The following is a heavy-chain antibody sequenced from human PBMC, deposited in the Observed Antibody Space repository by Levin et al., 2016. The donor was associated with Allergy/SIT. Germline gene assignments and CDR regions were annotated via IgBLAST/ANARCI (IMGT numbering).Heavy chain of an antibody. CDR2: IYYSGST. CDR1: GGSVSSGSYY. CDR3: ARSKVVGATRTTYWPLWE. J-gene: IGHJ4*02. V-gene: IGHV4-61*01. D-gene: IGHD1-26*01. Sequence: SETLSLTCTVSGGSVSSGSYYWSWIRQPPGKGLEWIGYIYYSGSTNYNPSLKSRVTISVDTSKNQFSLKLSSVTAADTAVYYCARSKVVGATRTTYWPLWEWGQGTLVTVSS.